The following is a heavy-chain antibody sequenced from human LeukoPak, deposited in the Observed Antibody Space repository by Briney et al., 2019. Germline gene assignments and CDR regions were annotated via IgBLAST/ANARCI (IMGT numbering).Heavy chain of an antibody. CDR1: GYTFNSNY. CDR2: IHPSSGNT. CDR3: ARDCSSTRCQGQVFDN. V-gene: IGHV1-46*02. J-gene: IGHJ4*02. D-gene: IGHD2-2*01. Sequence: ASVKVSCKASGYTFNSNYMHCVRQAPGQGLESMVIIHPSSGNTNYAQKFQGRVASTRDTSTIQVYMLLSILRSEDTAIYYCARDCSSTRCQGQVFDNWGQGTLVTVSS.